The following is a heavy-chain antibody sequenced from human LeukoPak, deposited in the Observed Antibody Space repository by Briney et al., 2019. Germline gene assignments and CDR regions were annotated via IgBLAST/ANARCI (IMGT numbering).Heavy chain of an antibody. V-gene: IGHV3-66*01. CDR3: TRGRAAAGWFDY. J-gene: IGHJ4*02. D-gene: IGHD6-13*01. Sequence: GGSLRLSCAASGFTVSSNYMSWVRQAPGKGLEWVSVIYSGGDTYYADSVKGRFTITRDNSKNTLYLQLFSQRVEDTAVYYCTRGRAAAGWFDYWGQGTLVTVSS. CDR2: IYSGGDT. CDR1: GFTVSSNY.